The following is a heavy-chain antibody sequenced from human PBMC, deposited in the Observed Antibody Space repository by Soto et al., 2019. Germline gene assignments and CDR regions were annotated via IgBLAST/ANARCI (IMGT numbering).Heavy chain of an antibody. CDR3: AKGLYCSGGSCYIPLYYYYGMDV. CDR1: GFTFRSYA. D-gene: IGHD2-15*01. V-gene: IGHV3-23*01. Sequence: LRLSCAASGFTFRSYAMSWVRQAPGKGLEWVSAISGSGGSTYYADSVKGRFTISRDNSKNTLYLQMNSLRAEDTAVYYCAKGLYCSGGSCYIPLYYYYGMDVWGQGTTVTVSS. J-gene: IGHJ6*02. CDR2: ISGSGGST.